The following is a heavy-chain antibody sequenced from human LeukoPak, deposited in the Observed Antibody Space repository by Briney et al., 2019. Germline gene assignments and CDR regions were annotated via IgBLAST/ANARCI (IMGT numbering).Heavy chain of an antibody. J-gene: IGHJ4*02. CDR1: GFTVSSNY. V-gene: IGHV3-66*01. D-gene: IGHD3-10*01. Sequence: GGSLRLSCAASGFTVSSNYMSWVSQAPGKGLEWVSVIYSGGSTYYADSVKGRFTISRDNSKNTLYLQMNSLRAEDTALYYCARDLITMVRGVKNTWGQGTLVTVSS. CDR2: IYSGGST. CDR3: ARDLITMVRGVKNT.